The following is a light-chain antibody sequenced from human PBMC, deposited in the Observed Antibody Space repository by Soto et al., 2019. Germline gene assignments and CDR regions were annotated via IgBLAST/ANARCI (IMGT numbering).Light chain of an antibody. J-gene: IGKJ4*01. Sequence: EIVLTQSPATLSLSPGERATLSCRASQSVGTLLNWYQHKTGQAPRLLIYGASNRAAGVPARFSGSGSGTDFTLIISSLEPEDFALYYCEQRANWPPALSFGGGTHVEIK. CDR2: GAS. V-gene: IGKV3-11*01. CDR1: QSVGTL. CDR3: EQRANWPPALS.